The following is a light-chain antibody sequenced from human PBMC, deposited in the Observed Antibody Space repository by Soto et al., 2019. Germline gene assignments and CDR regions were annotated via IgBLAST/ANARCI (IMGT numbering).Light chain of an antibody. J-gene: IGKJ3*01. Sequence: DIQMTQSPSSLSASVGDRVTITCRASQGISNYLAWYQQKPGKVPKLLIYAASTLQSGVPFRFSGSGSGTEFTLTISSLQPEDVATYYCQKYNSASFTFGPGTKVDIK. CDR3: QKYNSASFT. CDR2: AAS. CDR1: QGISNY. V-gene: IGKV1-27*01.